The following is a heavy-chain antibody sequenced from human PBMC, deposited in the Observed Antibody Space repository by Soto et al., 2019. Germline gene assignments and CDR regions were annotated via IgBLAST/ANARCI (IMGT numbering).Heavy chain of an antibody. CDR2: ISAYNGKT. Sequence: ASVKVSCKASGYTFTSYGISWVRQAPGQGLEWMGWISAYNGKTNYAQKLQGRVTMTEDTSTDTAYMELSSLRSDDTAVYYCATGGDYVGARFGDVWGKGTTVTVSS. D-gene: IGHD4-17*01. V-gene: IGHV1-18*01. J-gene: IGHJ6*04. CDR1: GYTFTSYG. CDR3: ATGGDYVGARFGDV.